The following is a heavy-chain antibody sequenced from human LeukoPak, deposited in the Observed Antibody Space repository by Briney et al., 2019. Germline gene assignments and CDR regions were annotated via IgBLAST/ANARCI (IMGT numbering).Heavy chain of an antibody. CDR3: ARWIYGSESKRYFDS. CDR2: ITTSGSTI. V-gene: IGHV3-48*03. CDR1: GFTFSSYE. J-gene: IGHJ4*02. D-gene: IGHD3-10*01. Sequence: GSLRLSCAASGFTFSSYEMSWIRQAPGKGLEWLSYITTSGSTIYYADSVKGRFTVSRDNAKNSLYLQMNSLRAEDTAVYYCARWIYGSESKRYFDSWGQGTLVTVSS.